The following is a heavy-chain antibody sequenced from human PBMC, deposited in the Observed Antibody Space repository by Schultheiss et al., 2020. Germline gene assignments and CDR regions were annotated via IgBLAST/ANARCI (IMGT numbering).Heavy chain of an antibody. CDR3: AKTPLFDSGWYFDY. CDR1: GFTFSSYG. D-gene: IGHD6-19*01. Sequence: GGALRLSCAASGFTFSSYGMHWVRQAPGKGLEWVAVISYDGSNKYYADSVKGRFTISRDNSKNTLYLQMNSLRAEDTAVYYCAKTPLFDSGWYFDYWGQGTLVTVSS. J-gene: IGHJ4*02. CDR2: ISYDGSNK. V-gene: IGHV3-30*18.